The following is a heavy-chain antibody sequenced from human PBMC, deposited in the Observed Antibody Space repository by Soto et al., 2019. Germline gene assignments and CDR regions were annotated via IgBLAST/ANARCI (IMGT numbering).Heavy chain of an antibody. CDR3: ARGYYGDYVMEDYGMDV. V-gene: IGHV1-18*04. J-gene: IGHJ6*02. Sequence: VKVSCKASGYTFTGYYMHWVRQAPGQGLEWMGWISAYNGNTNHAQKLQGRVTMTTDTSTSTAYMELRSLRSDDTAVYYCARGYYGDYVMEDYGMDVWGQGTTVTVSS. CDR2: ISAYNGNT. CDR1: GYTFTGYY. D-gene: IGHD4-17*01.